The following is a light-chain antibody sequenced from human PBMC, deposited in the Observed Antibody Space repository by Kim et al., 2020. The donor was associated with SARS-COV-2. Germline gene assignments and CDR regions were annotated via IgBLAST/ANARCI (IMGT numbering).Light chain of an antibody. Sequence: SPGERPTLSCRASQGVSSSYLAWYQQKPGQAPRLLIYGASSRATGIPDRFSGSGSGTDFTLTISGLEPEDVAVYYCQQFGSSPWTFGQGTKVDIK. V-gene: IGKV3-20*01. CDR3: QQFGSSPWT. CDR2: GAS. J-gene: IGKJ1*01. CDR1: QGVSSSY.